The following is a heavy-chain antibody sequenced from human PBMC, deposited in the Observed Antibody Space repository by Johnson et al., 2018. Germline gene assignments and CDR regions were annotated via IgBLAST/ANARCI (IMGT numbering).Heavy chain of an antibody. Sequence: VQLVESGGGVVQXGRSXRLXCAASGFTFSSYGMHWVRQAPGKGLEWVAVISYDGSNKYYADSVRGRFTISRDNSENTLYLQMNSLRAEDTAGYYCATAVTTSRYFQHWGQGTLVTVSS. CDR2: ISYDGSNK. J-gene: IGHJ1*01. CDR3: ATAVTTSRYFQH. V-gene: IGHV3-30*03. D-gene: IGHD4-17*01. CDR1: GFTFSSYG.